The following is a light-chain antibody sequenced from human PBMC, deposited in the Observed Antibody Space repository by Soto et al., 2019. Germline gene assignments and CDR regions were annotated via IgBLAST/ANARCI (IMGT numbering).Light chain of an antibody. Sequence: QSVLSQPPSASGTPGQRVTISCSGSSSNIGSNTMSWYQQLPGTAPKLLIFTNSQRPSGVPDRFSGSKSGTSASLAISGLRSEDEADYYCAAWDDSLNGVVFGGGTKLTVL. J-gene: IGLJ3*02. CDR2: TNS. V-gene: IGLV1-44*01. CDR3: AAWDDSLNGVV. CDR1: SSNIGSNT.